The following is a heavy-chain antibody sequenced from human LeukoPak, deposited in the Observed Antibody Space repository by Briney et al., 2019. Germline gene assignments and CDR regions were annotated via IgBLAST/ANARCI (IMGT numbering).Heavy chain of an antibody. J-gene: IGHJ3*02. V-gene: IGHV1-24*01. CDR2: FDPEDGET. CDR1: GYILTELS. CDR3: ATGVVPAAIDAFDI. Sequence: GASVKVSCKVSGYILTELSMHWVRQAPGKGLEWMGGFDPEDGETIYAQKFQGRVTMTEDTSTDTAYMELSSLRSEDTAVYYCATGVVPAAIDAFDIWGQGTMVTVSS. D-gene: IGHD2-2*01.